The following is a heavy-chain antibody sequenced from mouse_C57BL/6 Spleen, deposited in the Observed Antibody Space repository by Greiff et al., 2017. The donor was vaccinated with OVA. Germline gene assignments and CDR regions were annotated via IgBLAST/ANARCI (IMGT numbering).Heavy chain of an antibody. D-gene: IGHD1-1*01. CDR2: IHPNSGST. CDR3: ASQIYYYGSSYFDV. J-gene: IGHJ1*03. Sequence: QVQLKQPGAELVKPGASVTLSCKASGYTFTSYWMHWVKQRPGQGLEWIGMIHPNSGSTNYNEKFKSKATLTVDKSSSTAYMQLSSLTSEYSAVYYCASQIYYYGSSYFDVWGTGTTVTVSS. CDR1: GYTFTSYW. V-gene: IGHV1-64*01.